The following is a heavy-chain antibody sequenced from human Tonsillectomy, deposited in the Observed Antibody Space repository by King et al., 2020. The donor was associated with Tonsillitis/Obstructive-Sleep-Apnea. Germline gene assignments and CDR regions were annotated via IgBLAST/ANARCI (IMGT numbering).Heavy chain of an antibody. CDR1: VGSISTTSYY. V-gene: IGHV4-39*01. Sequence: QLQESGPGRVKASETRSLTCTVSVGSISTTSYYWGGMRQPPGKGLEWIVRLHDNRATYYNPSLKSRTTISVDTSKNQFSLKLSSVTAADTAVYFCGSDVASVVRFDYWGQGILVIVSS. CDR3: GSDVASVVRFDY. J-gene: IGHJ4*02. CDR2: LHDNRAT. D-gene: IGHD2-15*01.